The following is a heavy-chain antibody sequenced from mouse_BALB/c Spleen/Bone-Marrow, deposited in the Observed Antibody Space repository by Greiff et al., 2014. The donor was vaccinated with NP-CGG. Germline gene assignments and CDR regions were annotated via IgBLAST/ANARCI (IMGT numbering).Heavy chain of an antibody. CDR1: GFNIKDTY. Sequence: EVQLQQSGAELVKPGASVKLSCTASGFNIKDTYMHWVKQRPEQGLEWIGRIDPANGNTKYDPKFQGKATITADTSSNTAYLHLSSLTAEDTGVYYCARGEYDAMDYWGQGTSVTVSS. CDR2: IDPANGNT. V-gene: IGHV14-3*02. CDR3: ARGEYDAMDY. J-gene: IGHJ4*01.